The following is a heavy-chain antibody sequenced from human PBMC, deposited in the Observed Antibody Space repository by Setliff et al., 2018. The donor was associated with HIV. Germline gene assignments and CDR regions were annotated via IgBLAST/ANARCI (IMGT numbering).Heavy chain of an antibody. Sequence: SETLSLTCTVSGGSFSSGQYYWTWIRQPAGKGLEWIGHTHSSGSSRYNPSLESRVTISVDPSKNQFSLELSSVTAADTAIFYCARHSGGDQLLREFDYWGQGTLVTVSS. D-gene: IGHD2-2*01. CDR3: ARHSGGDQLLREFDY. CDR2: THSSGSS. CDR1: GGSFSSGQYY. V-gene: IGHV4-61*09. J-gene: IGHJ4*02.